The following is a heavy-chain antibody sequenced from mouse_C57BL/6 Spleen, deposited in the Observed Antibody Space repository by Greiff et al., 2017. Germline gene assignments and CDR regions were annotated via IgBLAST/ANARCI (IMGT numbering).Heavy chain of an antibody. Sequence: QVQLQQSGAELARPGASVKLSCKASGYTFTSYDISWVKQRTGQGLEWIGEIYPRSGNTNYNEKFKGKATLTADKSSSTAYMELRSLTSEDAAVYFCARSDGSSEYYAMDYWGQGTSVTVSS. CDR1: GYTFTSYD. J-gene: IGHJ4*01. V-gene: IGHV1-81*01. D-gene: IGHD1-1*01. CDR2: IYPRSGNT. CDR3: ARSDGSSEYYAMDY.